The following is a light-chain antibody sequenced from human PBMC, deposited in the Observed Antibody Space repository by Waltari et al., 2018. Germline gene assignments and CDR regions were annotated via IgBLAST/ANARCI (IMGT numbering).Light chain of an antibody. Sequence: QSGLTQPPSVSGAPGQRVTISCTGSSSNIGAGYDVHWYQLLPGTAPKLLISGNSKLPSGVPYRFSCSISDTSASLAITGLQAEDEAGYYCQSYDSSLSGSVFGGGTKLTVL. CDR1: SSNIGAGYD. CDR3: QSYDSSLSGSV. CDR2: GNS. V-gene: IGLV1-40*01. J-gene: IGLJ2*01.